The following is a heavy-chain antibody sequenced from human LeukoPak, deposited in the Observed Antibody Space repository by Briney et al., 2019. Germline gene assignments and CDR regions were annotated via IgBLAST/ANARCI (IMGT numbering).Heavy chain of an antibody. CDR1: GFTFSSYE. D-gene: IGHD6-19*01. J-gene: IGHJ4*02. CDR2: ISSSGSTI. V-gene: IGHV3-48*03. Sequence: GGSLRLSCAASGFTFSSYEMNWVRQAPGKGLEWVSYISSSGSTIYYADSVKGRFTISRDNAKNSLYLRMNSLRAEDTAVYYCARVPIAVAPFDYWGQGTLVTVSS. CDR3: ARVPIAVAPFDY.